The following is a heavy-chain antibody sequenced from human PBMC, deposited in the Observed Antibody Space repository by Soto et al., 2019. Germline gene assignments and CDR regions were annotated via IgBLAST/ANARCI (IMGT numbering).Heavy chain of an antibody. CDR1: GFTFSSYS. Sequence: GGSLRLSCAASGFTFSSYSMNWVRQAPGKGLEWVSSISSSSSYIYYADSVKGRFTISRDNAKNSLYLQMNSLRAEDTAVYYCARGLRTGAGYTNNVSDYWRQGSRVTVSS. V-gene: IGHV3-21*01. D-gene: IGHD1-26*01. CDR3: ARGLRTGAGYTNNVSDY. J-gene: IGHJ4*02. CDR2: ISSSSSYI.